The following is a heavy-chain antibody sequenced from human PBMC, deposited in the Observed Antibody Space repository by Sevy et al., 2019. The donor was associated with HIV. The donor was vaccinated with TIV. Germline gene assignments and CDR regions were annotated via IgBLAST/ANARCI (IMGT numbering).Heavy chain of an antibody. D-gene: IGHD3-16*02. Sequence: GGSLRLSCAASAFTFKSYAMTWVRQAPGKGLEWISSIRGSGGDTKYADSVKGRFTISRDNSKKTLYLQMNSLRAEDTAVYYCAKDQGDYIWGTYRHWGQGTLVTVSS. CDR2: IRGSGGDT. J-gene: IGHJ4*02. CDR1: AFTFKSYA. CDR3: AKDQGDYIWGTYRH. V-gene: IGHV3-23*01.